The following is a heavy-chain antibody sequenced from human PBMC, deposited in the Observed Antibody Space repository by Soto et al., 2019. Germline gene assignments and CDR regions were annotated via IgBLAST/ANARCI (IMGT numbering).Heavy chain of an antibody. CDR3: ARDHLAYYDFWSGPLGQNQLDY. J-gene: IGHJ4*02. D-gene: IGHD3-3*01. CDR2: IWYDGSNK. CDR1: GFTFSSYG. Sequence: PGGSLRLSCAASGFTFSSYGMHWVRQAPGKGLEWVAVIWYDGSNKYYADSVKGRFTISRDNSKNTLYLQMNSLRAEDTAVYYCARDHLAYYDFWSGPLGQNQLDYWGQGTLVTVSS. V-gene: IGHV3-33*01.